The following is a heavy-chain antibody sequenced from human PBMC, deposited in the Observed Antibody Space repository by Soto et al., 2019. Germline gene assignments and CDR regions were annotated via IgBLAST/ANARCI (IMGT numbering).Heavy chain of an antibody. J-gene: IGHJ4*02. CDR3: AHRRGIAAIATFDY. CDR2: IYWNDDK. V-gene: IGHV2-5*01. D-gene: IGHD6-13*01. CDR1: GFSLKNSGVG. Sequence: QITLEESGPSLVKPTQTLTLTCTFSGFSLKNSGVGVAWIRQPPGKALEWLALIYWNDDKRYSPTLKNRINIIKDTSKSQVVLTMTNRDTVDTGTYYCAHRRGIAAIATFDYWGQGMLVTVSS.